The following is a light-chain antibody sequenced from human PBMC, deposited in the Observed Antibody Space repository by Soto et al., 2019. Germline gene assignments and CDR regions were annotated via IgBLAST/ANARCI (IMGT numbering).Light chain of an antibody. Sequence: EIVLTQSPGALSLSPGERATLSCRASQTVNTFLAWYQQKXGXAPRLLIYGASTRASVVPARFSGSVSGTEFTLTISSLQFEDFAVYYCQQYSNWPETFGHGTKGDIK. CDR3: QQYSNWPET. CDR2: GAS. V-gene: IGKV3-15*01. CDR1: QTVNTF. J-gene: IGKJ1*01.